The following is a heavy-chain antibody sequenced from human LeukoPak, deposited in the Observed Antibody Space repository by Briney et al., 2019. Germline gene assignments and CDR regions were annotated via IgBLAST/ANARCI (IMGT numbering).Heavy chain of an antibody. V-gene: IGHV3-53*01. CDR1: GFTVSSNY. CDR3: ARDLGAYYFDY. D-gene: IGHD1-26*01. CDR2: IYSGGST. Sequence: GGSLRLSCAASGFTVSSNYMSWVRQAPGKGLEWVSVIYSGGSTYYADSVKGRFTISRDNSKNTLYLQMNSLRAEDTAVYYCARDLGAYYFDYWGQGTLVTVSP. J-gene: IGHJ4*02.